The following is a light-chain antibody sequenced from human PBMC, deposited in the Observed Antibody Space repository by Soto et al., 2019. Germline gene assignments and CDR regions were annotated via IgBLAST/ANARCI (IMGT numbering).Light chain of an antibody. V-gene: IGKV3-15*01. CDR1: QSVSNN. CDR2: GAS. CDR3: QQYDNWPGT. J-gene: IGKJ1*01. Sequence: EIVMTQSPATLSVSPGERATLSCRASQSVSNNLAWYQQRPGQAPRLLIDGASTRATGIPARFSGSGSGTEFTLTISSQQSEEFAVYYCQQYDNWPGTFGQGTKVEIK.